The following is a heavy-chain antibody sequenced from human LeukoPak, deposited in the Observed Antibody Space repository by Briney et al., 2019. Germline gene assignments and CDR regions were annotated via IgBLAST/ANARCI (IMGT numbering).Heavy chain of an antibody. V-gene: IGHV3-30*01. Sequence: PGGSPRLSSAASGFTFSSYAMHWVRQAPGKGLEWVAVISYDGSNKYYADSVKGRFTISRDNSKNTLYLQMNSLRAEDTAVYYCATQGDYRGQGTLVTVSS. J-gene: IGHJ4*02. CDR3: ATQGDY. CDR1: GFTFSSYA. CDR2: ISYDGSNK.